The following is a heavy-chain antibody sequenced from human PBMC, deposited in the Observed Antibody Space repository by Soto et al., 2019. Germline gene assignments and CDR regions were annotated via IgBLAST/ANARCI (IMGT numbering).Heavy chain of an antibody. J-gene: IGHJ4*02. V-gene: IGHV3-11*01. CDR1: GFIFSDYY. Sequence: QVQLVESGGGLVKPGGSLRLSCAASGFIFSDYYMSWIRQAPGKGLEWVSYITSSGRTIYYADSVKGRFTISRDNAKNSLYLQMNSLRAEDTAVYYCARDPGYCSGSSCPFHYRGQGTLVTVSS. CDR2: ITSSGRTI. D-gene: IGHD2-15*01. CDR3: ARDPGYCSGSSCPFHY.